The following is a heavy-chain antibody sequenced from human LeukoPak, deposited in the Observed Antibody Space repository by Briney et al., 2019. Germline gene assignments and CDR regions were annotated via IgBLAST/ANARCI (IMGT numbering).Heavy chain of an antibody. CDR3: ARGSIWFDP. V-gene: IGHV4-59*01. Sequence: SSETLSLTCTVSGGSISSYYWSWIRQPPGKGLEWIGYIYYSGSTNYNPSLKSRVTISVDTSKNQFSLKLSSVTAADTAVYYCARGSIWFDPWGQGTLVTVSS. CDR2: IYYSGST. CDR1: GGSISSYY. J-gene: IGHJ5*02. D-gene: IGHD3-3*02.